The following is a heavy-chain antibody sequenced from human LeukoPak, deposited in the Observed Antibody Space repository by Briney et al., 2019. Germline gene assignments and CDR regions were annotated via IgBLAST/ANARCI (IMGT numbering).Heavy chain of an antibody. CDR3: ARDYIAYDPLDF. D-gene: IGHD5-12*01. CDR1: GFTFRTYD. CDR2: ISSSSSHI. Sequence: PGGSPRLSCAASGFTFRTYDMNWVRQAPGKGLEWVSSISSSSSHIYYGDSVKGRFTISRDNAKNSLYLQMNSLRAEDTAVYYCARDYIAYDPLDFWGQGTLVTVSS. V-gene: IGHV3-21*01. J-gene: IGHJ4*02.